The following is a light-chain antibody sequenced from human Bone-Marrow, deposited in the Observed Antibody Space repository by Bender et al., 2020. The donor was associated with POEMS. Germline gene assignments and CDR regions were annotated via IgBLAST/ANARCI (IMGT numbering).Light chain of an antibody. CDR2: GVN. CDR1: RGDVGGYNL. V-gene: IGLV2-14*02. J-gene: IGLJ1*01. CDR3: SSYTTSRSCV. Sequence: QSALTQPASVSGSPGQSITISCTGTRGDVGGYNLVSWYQQLPGKAPKLIIYGVNNRPSGVSDRFSGSKSGNTASLTISGLQADDEADYYCSSYTTSRSCVFGTGTGVTVL.